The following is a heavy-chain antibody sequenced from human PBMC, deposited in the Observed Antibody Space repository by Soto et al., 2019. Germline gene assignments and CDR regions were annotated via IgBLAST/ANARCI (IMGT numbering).Heavy chain of an antibody. V-gene: IGHV4-4*07. Sequence: SETLSLTCTVSGGSISNYYWSWIRQPAGKGLEWIGRIYSRGSTNYNPSLKSRVTMSVDTSKNQFSLKLTSVTAADTAVYFCARATRDYGDYGYFDSWGQGTLVTVSS. J-gene: IGHJ4*02. CDR3: ARATRDYGDYGYFDS. D-gene: IGHD4-17*01. CDR1: GGSISNYY. CDR2: IYSRGST.